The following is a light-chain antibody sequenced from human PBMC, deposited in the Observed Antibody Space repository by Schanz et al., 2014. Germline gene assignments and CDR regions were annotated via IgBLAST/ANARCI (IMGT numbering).Light chain of an antibody. CDR3: SSYTSSSTWV. CDR1: SSDVGSYNL. V-gene: IGLV2-14*02. Sequence: QSALTQPPSASGSPGQSVTISCTGTSSDVGSYNLVSWYQQHPGKAPKLMIYEGSKWPSGVSTRFSGSKSGNTASLTISGLQAEDEADYYCSSYTSSSTWVFGGGTKLTVL. CDR2: EGS. J-gene: IGLJ3*02.